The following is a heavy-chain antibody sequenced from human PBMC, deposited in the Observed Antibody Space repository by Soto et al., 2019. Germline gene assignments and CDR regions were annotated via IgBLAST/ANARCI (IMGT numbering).Heavy chain of an antibody. CDR2: ISGSGGST. J-gene: IGHJ6*02. V-gene: IGHV3-23*01. CDR1: GFTFSSDA. CDR3: AKVLGSGSGYLAYGMDV. D-gene: IGHD3-22*01. Sequence: GGSLRLACAASGFTFSSDAMSWVRQAPGNGLEWVSAISGSGGSTYYADSVKGRFTISRDNSKNTLYLQMNSLRAEDTAVYYCAKVLGSGSGYLAYGMDVWGQGTTVTVSS.